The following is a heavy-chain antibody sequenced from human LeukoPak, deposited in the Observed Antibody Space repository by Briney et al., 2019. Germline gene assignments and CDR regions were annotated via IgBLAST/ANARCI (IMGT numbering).Heavy chain of an antibody. CDR3: ARGTKQWLVLGWFDP. Sequence: PSETLSLTCAVYGGSFSGYYWSWIRQPPGKGLEWIGEINHSGSTNYNPSLKSRVTISVDTSKNQFSLKLSSVTAADTAVYYCARGTKQWLVLGWFDPWGQGTLVTVST. J-gene: IGHJ5*02. D-gene: IGHD6-19*01. CDR1: GGSFSGYY. V-gene: IGHV4-34*01. CDR2: INHSGST.